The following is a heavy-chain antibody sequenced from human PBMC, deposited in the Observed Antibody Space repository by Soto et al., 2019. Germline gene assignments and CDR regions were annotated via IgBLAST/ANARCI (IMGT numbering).Heavy chain of an antibody. Sequence: QVQLQESGPGLVKPSGTLSLTCAVSGGSISSSNWWSWVRQPPGKGLEWIGEIYHSGSTNYNPSLKSRGTISVDKSKNQFSLKLSSVTAADTAVYYCARVSRSSGCTYYFDYWGQGTLVTVSS. D-gene: IGHD6-19*01. CDR3: ARVSRSSGCTYYFDY. V-gene: IGHV4-4*02. CDR1: GGSISSSNW. CDR2: IYHSGST. J-gene: IGHJ4*02.